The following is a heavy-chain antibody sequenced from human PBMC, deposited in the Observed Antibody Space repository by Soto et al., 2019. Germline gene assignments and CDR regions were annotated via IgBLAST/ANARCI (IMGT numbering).Heavy chain of an antibody. CDR2: IYHSGST. D-gene: IGHD3-10*01. V-gene: IGHV4-4*02. Sequence: QVQLQESGPGLVKPSGTLSLTCAVSGGSISGINWWYWIRQPPGKGLEWIGEIYHSGSTNYNPSLKSRLTISVDKSKNQFSLKLSSVTAATTAMYYCARFGGGMDVWGQGTTVTVSS. CDR3: ARFGGGMDV. J-gene: IGHJ6*02. CDR1: GGSISGINW.